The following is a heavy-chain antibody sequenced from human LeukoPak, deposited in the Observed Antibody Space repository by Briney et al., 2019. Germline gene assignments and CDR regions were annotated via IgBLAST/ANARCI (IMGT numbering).Heavy chain of an antibody. Sequence: ASVKVSCKASGYTFTGYYMHWVRQAPGQGLEWMGRINPNSGGTNYAQKFQGRVTMTRDTSISTAYMELSRLRSDDTAVYYCARGAQVRRGMDVWGQGTTVTVSS. CDR1: GYTFTGYY. V-gene: IGHV1-2*06. J-gene: IGHJ6*02. CDR3: ARGAQVRRGMDV. CDR2: INPNSGGT. D-gene: IGHD2-21*01.